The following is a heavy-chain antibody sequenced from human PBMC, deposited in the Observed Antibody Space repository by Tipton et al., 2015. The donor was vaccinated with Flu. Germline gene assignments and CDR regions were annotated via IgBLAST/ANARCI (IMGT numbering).Heavy chain of an antibody. D-gene: IGHD2-15*01. V-gene: IGHV4-34*01. CDR3: AVGDCSGGSCYSRRRPFDY. CDR1: GGSFSGYY. CDR2: INHSGST. Sequence: TLSLTCAVYGGSFSGYYWSWIRQPPGKGLEWIGEINHSGSTNYNPSPKSRVTISVDTSKNQFSLKLSSVTAADTAVYYCAVGDCSGGSCYSRRRPFDYWGQGTLVTVSS. J-gene: IGHJ4*02.